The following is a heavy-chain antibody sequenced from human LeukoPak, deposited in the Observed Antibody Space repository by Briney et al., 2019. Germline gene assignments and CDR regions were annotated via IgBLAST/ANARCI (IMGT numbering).Heavy chain of an antibody. CDR1: GFTFSSYA. CDR2: ISGSGGST. CDR3: AKDRPSYSSSSCYFDY. V-gene: IGHV3-23*01. D-gene: IGHD6-6*01. Sequence: GGSLRLSCAASGFTFSSYAMSWVRQAPGKGLEWVSAISGSGGSTYYADSVKGRFTISRDNSKNTLYLQMNSLRAKDTAVYYCAKDRPSYSSSSCYFDYWGQGTLVTVSS. J-gene: IGHJ4*02.